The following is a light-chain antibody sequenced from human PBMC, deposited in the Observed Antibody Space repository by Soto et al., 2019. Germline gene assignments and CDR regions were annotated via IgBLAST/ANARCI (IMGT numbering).Light chain of an antibody. Sequence: DIQMTQSPSTLSASIGDRVTITCRASQSVDSWLAWYQQQPGKAPKLLIYKGSSLQTGVPSRFSGSGSGTEFTLAISSLQPDDFATYYCQHYNDYSRVFGQGTKVEIK. J-gene: IGKJ1*01. CDR3: QHYNDYSRV. V-gene: IGKV1-5*03. CDR1: QSVDSW. CDR2: KGS.